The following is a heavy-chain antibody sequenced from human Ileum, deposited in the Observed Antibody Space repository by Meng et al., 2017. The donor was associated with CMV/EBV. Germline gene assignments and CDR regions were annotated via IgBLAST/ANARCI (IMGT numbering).Heavy chain of an antibody. CDR1: GFIFDYFT. Sequence: LSCASSGFIFDYFTIHWVRQAPGKGLEWVSLIREGDTRYADSVKGRFTVSRDNSKSSLYLEMNSLRTDDTAIYYCAKEGGTMWFDSWGQGTLVTVSS. D-gene: IGHD6-25*01. CDR2: IREGDT. V-gene: IGHV3-43*01. CDR3: AKEGGTMWFDS. J-gene: IGHJ5*01.